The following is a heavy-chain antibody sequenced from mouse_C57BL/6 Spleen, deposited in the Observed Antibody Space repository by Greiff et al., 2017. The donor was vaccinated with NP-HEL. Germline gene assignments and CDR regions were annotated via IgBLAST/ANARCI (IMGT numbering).Heavy chain of an antibody. J-gene: IGHJ4*01. V-gene: IGHV5-17*01. CDR2: ISSGSSTI. CDR1: GFTFSDYG. CDR3: ARRTTVVATDAMDY. D-gene: IGHD1-1*01. Sequence: EVMLVESGGGLVKPGGSLKLSCAASGFTFSDYGMHWVRQALEKGLEWVAYISSGSSTIYYADTVKGRFTLSRDNAKNTLFLQMTSLRSEDTAMYYCARRTTVVATDAMDYWGQGTSVTVSS.